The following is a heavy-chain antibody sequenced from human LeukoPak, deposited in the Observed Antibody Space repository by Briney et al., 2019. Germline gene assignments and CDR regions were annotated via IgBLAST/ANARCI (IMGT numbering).Heavy chain of an antibody. CDR1: GYSISSGYY. Sequence: SSETLSLTCTASGYSISSGYYWGWIRQPPGKGLEWIGSIYHSGSTYYNPSLKSRVTISVDTSKNQFSLKLNSVAAADTAAYYCAGLDYDIVSYTWFDPWGQGTLVTVSS. J-gene: IGHJ5*02. CDR2: IYHSGST. CDR3: AGLDYDIVSYTWFDP. D-gene: IGHD3-9*01. V-gene: IGHV4-38-2*02.